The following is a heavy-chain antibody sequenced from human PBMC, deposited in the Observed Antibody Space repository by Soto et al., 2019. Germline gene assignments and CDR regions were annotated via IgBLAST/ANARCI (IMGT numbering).Heavy chain of an antibody. J-gene: IGHJ4*02. CDR3: ARGLFGQQWLVGFDT. Sequence: QVHLVQSGAEVKKPGSSVKVSCKASGGSFSNYIFAWVRQAPGQGLEWMGGTIPMFATAQYAQKLQGRVTITADEYTSTVYMDLTSLTSDDTAVSYGARGLFGQQWLVGFDTWGQVTLVTVSS. CDR2: TIPMFATA. CDR1: GGSFSNYI. V-gene: IGHV1-69*01. D-gene: IGHD6-19*01.